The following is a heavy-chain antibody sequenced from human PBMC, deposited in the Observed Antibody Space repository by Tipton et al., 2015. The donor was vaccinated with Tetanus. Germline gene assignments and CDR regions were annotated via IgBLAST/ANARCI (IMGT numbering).Heavy chain of an antibody. J-gene: IGHJ5*02. D-gene: IGHD6-6*01. CDR3: ARDQGGGRVVRLNWLDP. CDR2: IYYSGDT. V-gene: IGHV4-31*03. Sequence: TLSLTCTVSGDSISRGGYLWNWIRQRPGKGPEWVGYIYYSGDTYYNPSLKRRVSMSVDTSKNQFSLNLSSVTAADTAVYYCARDQGGGRVVRLNWLDPWGQGTLVTVSS. CDR1: GDSISRGGYL.